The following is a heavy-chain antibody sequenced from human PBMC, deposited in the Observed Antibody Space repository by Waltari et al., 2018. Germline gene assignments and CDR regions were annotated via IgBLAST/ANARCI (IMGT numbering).Heavy chain of an antibody. V-gene: IGHV3-53*01. J-gene: IGHJ4*02. CDR2: IYSGCIT. CDR1: GFTVSSNV. CDR3: ARADGPGAAAGRYYFDY. Sequence: EVRLVESGGGLIQPGGSRRLSCAASGFTVSSNVMNWVRQAPGKGLEWVSFIYSGCITYYADSVKGRFTISRDNSKNTLYLQMNSLRAEDTAVYYCARADGPGAAAGRYYFDYWGQGTLVTVSS. D-gene: IGHD6-13*01.